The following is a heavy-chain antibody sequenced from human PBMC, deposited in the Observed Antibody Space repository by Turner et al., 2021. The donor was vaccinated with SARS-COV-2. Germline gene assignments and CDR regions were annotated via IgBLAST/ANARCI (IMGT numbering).Heavy chain of an antibody. CDR1: GGSISSYY. CDR2: IYTSGIT. D-gene: IGHD2-15*01. V-gene: IGHV4-4*07. Sequence: QVQLQESGPGLVKPSETLSLTCTVSGGSISSYYWNCIRQPAGKGLEWIGRIYTSGITNYNPSLNSRVTMSVDTSKNQFSLKLSSVTAADTAVYYCARRACSGGRCSIFDYWGQGTLVTVSS. J-gene: IGHJ4*02. CDR3: ARRACSGGRCSIFDY.